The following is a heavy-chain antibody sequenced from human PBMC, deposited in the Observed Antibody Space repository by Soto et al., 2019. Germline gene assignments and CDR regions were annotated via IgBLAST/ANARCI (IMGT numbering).Heavy chain of an antibody. J-gene: IGHJ3*02. D-gene: IGHD3-3*01. CDR2: INPNSGGT. V-gene: IGHV1-2*02. CDR3: ATYHSDYDFWSGYYGPNAFDI. Sequence: ASVKVSCKVSGYTFTGYYMHWVRQAPGQGLEWMGWINPNSGGTNYAQKFQGRVTMTTDTSTSTAYMELRSLRSDDTAVYYCATYHSDYDFWSGYYGPNAFDIWGQGTMVTVSS. CDR1: GYTFTGYY.